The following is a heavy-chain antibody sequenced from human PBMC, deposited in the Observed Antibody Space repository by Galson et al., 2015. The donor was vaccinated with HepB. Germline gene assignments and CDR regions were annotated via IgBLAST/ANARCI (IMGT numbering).Heavy chain of an antibody. CDR3: ARDPNGIYDSSGYYSIGDAFDI. CDR2: ISAYNGNT. J-gene: IGHJ3*02. CDR1: GYTFTSYG. Sequence: SVKVSCKASGYTFTSYGISWVRQVPGQGLEWMGWISAYNGNTNYAQKLQGRVTMTTDTSTSTAYMELRSLRSDDTAVYYCARDPNGIYDSSGYYSIGDAFDIWGQGTMVTVSS. V-gene: IGHV1-18*04. D-gene: IGHD3-22*01.